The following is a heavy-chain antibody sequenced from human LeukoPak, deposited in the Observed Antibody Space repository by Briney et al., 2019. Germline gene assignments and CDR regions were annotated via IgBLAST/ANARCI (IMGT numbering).Heavy chain of an antibody. J-gene: IGHJ5*02. D-gene: IGHD6-13*01. Sequence: GGSLRLSCAASGFTFSDYYMSWIRQAPGKGLEWVSYISSSSSYIYYADSVKGRFTISRDNAKNSLYLQMNSLRAEDTAVYYCARDHIAAAGHNWFDPWGQGTLVTVSS. CDR3: ARDHIAAAGHNWFDP. V-gene: IGHV3-11*06. CDR2: ISSSSSYI. CDR1: GFTFSDYY.